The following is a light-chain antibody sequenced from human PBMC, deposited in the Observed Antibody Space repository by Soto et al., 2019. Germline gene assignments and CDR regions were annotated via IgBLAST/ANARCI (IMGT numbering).Light chain of an antibody. CDR2: AAS. CDR1: QSISNH. Sequence: DIQTTQSPSSLSASVEDRVIITCRASQSISNHLNWYQQKPGKAPKLLIFAASSLQSGVPSRFSGSRSGPDFTLTISSLQPEDFATYYCQQSYSSPPTFGQGTKVDNK. V-gene: IGKV1-39*01. CDR3: QQSYSSPPT. J-gene: IGKJ1*01.